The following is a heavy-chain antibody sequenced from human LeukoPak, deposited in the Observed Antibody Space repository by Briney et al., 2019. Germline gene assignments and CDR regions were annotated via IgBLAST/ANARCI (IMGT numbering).Heavy chain of an antibody. CDR2: ISSSSTI. CDR3: ARASGRYCSSTSCYLAY. Sequence: GGSLRLSCAASGFTFSSYSMNWVRQAPGKGLEWVSYISSSSTIYYADSVKGRFTISRDNAKNSLYLQMNSLRAEDTAVYYCARASGRYCSSTSCYLAYWGQGTLVTVSS. CDR1: GFTFSSYS. D-gene: IGHD2-2*01. J-gene: IGHJ4*02. V-gene: IGHV3-48*01.